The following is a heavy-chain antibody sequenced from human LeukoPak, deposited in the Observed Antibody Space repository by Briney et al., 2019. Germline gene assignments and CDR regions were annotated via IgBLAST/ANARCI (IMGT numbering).Heavy chain of an antibody. V-gene: IGHV3-23*01. CDR2: ISGSGGST. J-gene: IGHJ3*02. CDR1: GFTFSSYG. D-gene: IGHD2-21*01. CDR3: AKDRAYPNDVFDI. Sequence: GGSLRLSCAASGFTFSSYGMSWVRQAPGKGLEWVSAISGSGGSTYYADSVKGRFSISRDTSKNTLFLQMNSLRADDTALYYCAKDRAYPNDVFDIWGQGTMVTVS.